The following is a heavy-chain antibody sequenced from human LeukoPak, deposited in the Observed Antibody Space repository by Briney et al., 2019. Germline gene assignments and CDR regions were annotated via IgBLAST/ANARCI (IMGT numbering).Heavy chain of an antibody. D-gene: IGHD3-10*01. J-gene: IGHJ5*02. CDR3: ARDRTVRGVIRNWFDP. CDR2: ITVGNGNT. CDR1: GYTFSSYA. Sequence: ASVKVSCKASGYTFSSYAMHWGRQAPGQRLEWMGWITVGNGNTKYSQKFQGRVTITKDTSASTVYMELSSLRSEDTAVYYCARDRTVRGVIRNWFDPWGQGTLVTVSS. V-gene: IGHV1-3*01.